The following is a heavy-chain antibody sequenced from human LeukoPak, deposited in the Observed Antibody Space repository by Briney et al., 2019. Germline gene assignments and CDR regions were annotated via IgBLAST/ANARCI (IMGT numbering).Heavy chain of an antibody. CDR1: EFTFSNYA. J-gene: IGHJ5*02. Sequence: GGSLRLSCAASEFTFSNYAMNWVRQAPGKGLEWVSGISGGGGRTYYADSVKGRFTISRDNSKKTLYLQLDSLRAEDTALYYCAKGSGINHYHWIDPWGQGTLVTVSS. CDR2: ISGGGGRT. D-gene: IGHD1-14*01. CDR3: AKGSGINHYHWIDP. V-gene: IGHV3-23*01.